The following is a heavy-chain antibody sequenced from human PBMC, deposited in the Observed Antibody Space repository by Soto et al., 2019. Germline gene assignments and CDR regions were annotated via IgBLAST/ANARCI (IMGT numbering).Heavy chain of an antibody. CDR3: ARGDGDLPSFGMDV. J-gene: IGHJ6*02. CDR1: GYTFTGYY. CDR2: IIPIFGTA. V-gene: IGHV1-69*13. Sequence: SVKVSCKASGYTFTGYYMHWVRQAPGQGLEWMGGIIPIFGTANYAQKFQGRVTITADESTSTAYMELSSLRSEDTAVYYCARGDGDLPSFGMDVWGQGTTVTVSS. D-gene: IGHD4-17*01.